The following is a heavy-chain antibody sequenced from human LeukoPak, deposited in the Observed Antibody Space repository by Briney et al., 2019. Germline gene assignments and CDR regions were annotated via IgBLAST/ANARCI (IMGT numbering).Heavy chain of an antibody. Sequence: GGSLRLSCEASGFTFGSFAMSWVRRAPGKGLEWVSGISGSGYYTYYADSVQGRFTISRDNSKNTLYIEMNRLRAEETVVYYCAKDGSWGDYYFYFYMDVWGKGTTVTVSS. V-gene: IGHV3-23*01. CDR2: ISGSGYYT. CDR3: AKDGSWGDYYFYFYMDV. CDR1: GFTFGSFA. J-gene: IGHJ6*03. D-gene: IGHD3-16*01.